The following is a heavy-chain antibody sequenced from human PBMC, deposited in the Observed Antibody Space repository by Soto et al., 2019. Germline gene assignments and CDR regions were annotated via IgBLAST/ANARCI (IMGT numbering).Heavy chain of an antibody. CDR1: VYTLTELS. Sequence: ASVKVSCKGSVYTLTELSMHWIRQAPGKGLEWMGGFDPEDGETIYAQKSQGRVTMTEDTSTDTAYMELSSLRSEDTAVYYCATNGRGYYCYYMDVWGKGTTVTVSS. J-gene: IGHJ6*03. CDR2: FDPEDGET. CDR3: ATNGRGYYCYYMDV. D-gene: IGHD2-8*01. V-gene: IGHV1-24*01.